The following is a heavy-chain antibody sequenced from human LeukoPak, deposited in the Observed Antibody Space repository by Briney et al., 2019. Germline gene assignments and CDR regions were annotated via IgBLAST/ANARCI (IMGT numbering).Heavy chain of an antibody. CDR2: IRSKAYGGTT. Sequence: GGSLRLSCTASGITFGDYAMNWVRQAPGKGLEWVGFIRSKAYGGTTEYAASVKGRFTISRDDSKSIAYLQMNSLKTEDTVVYYCTVAQQQLVLYYYYGMDVWGQGTTVTVSS. CDR3: TVAQQQLVLYYYYGMDV. J-gene: IGHJ6*02. CDR1: GITFGDYA. V-gene: IGHV3-49*04. D-gene: IGHD6-13*01.